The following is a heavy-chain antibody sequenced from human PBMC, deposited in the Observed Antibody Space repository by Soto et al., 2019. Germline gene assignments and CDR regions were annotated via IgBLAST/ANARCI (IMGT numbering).Heavy chain of an antibody. Sequence: ASVKVSCKASGYTFTSYGISWVQQAPGQGLEWMGWISAYNGNTNYAQKLQGRVTMTTDTSTSTAYMELRSLRSDDTAVYYCARDSHLEWLHDSDAFDIWGQGTMVTVSS. CDR1: GYTFTSYG. CDR3: ARDSHLEWLHDSDAFDI. J-gene: IGHJ3*02. CDR2: ISAYNGNT. V-gene: IGHV1-18*01. D-gene: IGHD3-3*01.